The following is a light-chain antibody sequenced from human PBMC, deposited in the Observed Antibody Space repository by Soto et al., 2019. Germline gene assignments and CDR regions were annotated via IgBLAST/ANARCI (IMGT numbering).Light chain of an antibody. Sequence: QSVLTQPASVAGAPGHAITMSCTGTSSDVGGYNYVSWYQQHPGKAPKLMIYDVSNRPSGVSNRFSGYKSGNTYSLTISGLQAEDEADYYCSSYTSRSVVFGGGTKLTVL. J-gene: IGLJ2*01. CDR3: SSYTSRSVV. CDR2: DVS. CDR1: SSDVGGYNY. V-gene: IGLV2-14*01.